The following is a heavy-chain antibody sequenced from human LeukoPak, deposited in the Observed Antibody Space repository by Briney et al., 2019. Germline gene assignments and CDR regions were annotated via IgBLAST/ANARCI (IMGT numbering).Heavy chain of an antibody. V-gene: IGHV3-49*03. CDR2: IRSKAYGGTT. J-gene: IGHJ3*02. CDR1: GFTFGDYA. Sequence: PGGSLRLSCTASGFTFGDYAMSWFRPAPGKGLEWVGFIRSKAYGGTTEYAASVKGRFTISRDDSKSIAYLQMNSLKTEDTAVYYCTRGRDDFWSGWDAFDIWGQGTMVTVSS. CDR3: TRGRDDFWSGWDAFDI. D-gene: IGHD3-3*01.